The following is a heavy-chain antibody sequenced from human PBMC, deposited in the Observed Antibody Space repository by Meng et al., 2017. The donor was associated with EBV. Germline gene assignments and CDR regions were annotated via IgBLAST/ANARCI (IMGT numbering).Heavy chain of an antibody. CDR2: LIPMSGAP. D-gene: IGHD3-10*01. J-gene: IGHJ4*02. CDR3: ASESGRGFTPDY. CDR1: GGTFRSDG. V-gene: IGHV1-69*01. Sequence: QVQLQLAGAEVKMPGYSVKVSCRTSGGTFRSDGVSWVRQAPGQGLEWMGGLIPMSGAPHYAQKFQDRVTIIADESTSTHSMELNNLRFEDTAMYYCASESGRGFTPDYWGQGTLVTVSS.